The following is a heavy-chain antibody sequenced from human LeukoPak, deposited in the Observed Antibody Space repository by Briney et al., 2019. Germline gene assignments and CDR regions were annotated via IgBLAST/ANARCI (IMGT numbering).Heavy chain of an antibody. CDR3: TREVTGGAAGTRPILDY. D-gene: IGHD6-13*01. CDR2: IYYSGST. Sequence: SETLSLTCTVSGGSISSGDYYWSWIRQPPGKGLVWIGYIYYSGSTYYNPSLKRLVATSGDTSKKQFSLMLSSVTAAATAVYYCTREVTGGAAGTRPILDYWGEGTLVTVSS. CDR1: GGSISSGDYY. V-gene: IGHV4-30-4*08. J-gene: IGHJ4*02.